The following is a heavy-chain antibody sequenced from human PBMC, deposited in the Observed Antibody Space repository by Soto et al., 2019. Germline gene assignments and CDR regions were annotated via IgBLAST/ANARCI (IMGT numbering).Heavy chain of an antibody. J-gene: IGHJ6*02. CDR2: ISYDGSNK. V-gene: IGHV3-30*18. Sequence: PGWSLRLSCAASGFTFSSYGMHWFRQAPGKGLEWVAVISYDGSNKYYADSVKGRFTISRDNSKNTLYLQMNSLRAEDTAVYYCAKDCDFFHFCGIDVWGQGITVTVPS. CDR3: AKDCDFFHFCGIDV. D-gene: IGHD3-3*01. CDR1: GFTFSSYG.